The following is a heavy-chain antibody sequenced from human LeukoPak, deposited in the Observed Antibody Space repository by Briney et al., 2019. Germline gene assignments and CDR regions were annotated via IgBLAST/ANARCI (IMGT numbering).Heavy chain of an antibody. CDR2: MNPISGNT. CDR1: GYTFTSYD. CDR3: ARGGYCSSTSCYMRSPFDP. D-gene: IGHD2-2*02. J-gene: IGHJ5*02. V-gene: IGHV1-8*03. Sequence: VASVKVSCKASGYTFTSYDINWVRQATGQGLEWMGWMNPISGNTGYAQKFQGRVTITRDTSISTAYMELSSLRSEDTAVYYCARGGYCSSTSCYMRSPFDPWGQGTLVTVSS.